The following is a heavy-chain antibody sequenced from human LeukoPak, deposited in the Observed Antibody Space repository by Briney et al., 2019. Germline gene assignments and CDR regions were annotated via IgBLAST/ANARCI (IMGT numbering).Heavy chain of an antibody. V-gene: IGHV3-33*01. CDR3: ARERGVGGTTWGDIGY. D-gene: IGHD1-26*01. J-gene: IGHJ4*02. CDR2: IWYDGSNK. CDR1: GFTFSSYG. Sequence: PGGPLRLSCAASGFTFSSYGIHWVRQAPGKGLEWVAVIWYDGSNKYYTDSVKGRFTISRDNSKNTLYLQMNSLRAEDTAVYYCARERGVGGTTWGDIGYWGQGTLVTVSS.